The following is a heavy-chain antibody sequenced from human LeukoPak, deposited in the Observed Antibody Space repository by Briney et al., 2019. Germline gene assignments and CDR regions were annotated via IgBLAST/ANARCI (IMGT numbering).Heavy chain of an antibody. Sequence: GGSLRLSCAASGFTFSSYEMNWVRQAPGKGLEWVSYISSGSSTIYYADSVKGRFTISRDNAKNSLYLQMSSLRAEDTAVYYCAKEQYYYGSWRSGFWVCWGQGALVTDCS. V-gene: IGHV3-48*01. D-gene: IGHD3-10*01. CDR2: ISSGSSTI. CDR3: AKEQYYYGSWRSGFWVC. CDR1: GFTFSSYE. J-gene: IGHJ4*02.